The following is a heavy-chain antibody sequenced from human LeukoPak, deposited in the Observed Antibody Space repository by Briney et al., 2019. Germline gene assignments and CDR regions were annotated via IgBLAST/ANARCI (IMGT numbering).Heavy chain of an antibody. V-gene: IGHV4-4*07. Sequence: SETLSPTCSVSGGSISSYYWSWIRQPAGKGLEWIGRIYTSGSTTYNPSLKSRVTISVDTSKNEFSLKLTSVTAADTAVYYCAREANYYGSGSYFEGTFDYWGQGSLVIVSS. CDR2: IYTSGST. D-gene: IGHD3-10*01. CDR1: GGSISSYY. J-gene: IGHJ4*02. CDR3: AREANYYGSGSYFEGTFDY.